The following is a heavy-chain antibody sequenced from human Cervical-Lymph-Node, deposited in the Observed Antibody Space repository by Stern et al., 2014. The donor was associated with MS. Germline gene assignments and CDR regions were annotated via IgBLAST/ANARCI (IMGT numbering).Heavy chain of an antibody. CDR1: GYAFTNYY. Sequence: VQLEESGAEVRKPGASVKVSCEASGYAFTNYYLHWVRQAPGQGLEWMGWMNPKSGNAVYSQEFQGRVSMTRNTSIGTAYLELGGLTSDDTAVFYCARVPRPGVHFDYWGQGTLVTVTS. J-gene: IGHJ4*02. CDR3: ARVPRPGVHFDY. V-gene: IGHV1-8*01. CDR2: MNPKSGNA. D-gene: IGHD3-10*01.